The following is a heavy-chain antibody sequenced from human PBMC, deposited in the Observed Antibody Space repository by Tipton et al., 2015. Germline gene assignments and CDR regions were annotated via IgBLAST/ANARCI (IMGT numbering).Heavy chain of an antibody. J-gene: IGHJ4*02. CDR3: ARLGRWLEVDF. D-gene: IGHD5-24*01. Sequence: TLSLTCTVSGGSISSSSYYWGWIRQPPGMGLEWIGSIYYSGNTYYNPSLRSRVTISVDTSKNQFSLRLTSVTAADTAMYYCARLGRWLEVDFWGQGTLVTVSS. V-gene: IGHV4-39*01. CDR1: GGSISSSSYY. CDR2: IYYSGNT.